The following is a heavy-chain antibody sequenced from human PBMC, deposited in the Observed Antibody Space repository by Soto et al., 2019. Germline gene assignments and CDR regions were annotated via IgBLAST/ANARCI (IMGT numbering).Heavy chain of an antibody. CDR2: INHSGST. J-gene: IGHJ4*02. D-gene: IGHD6-19*01. V-gene: IGHV4-34*01. Sequence: PSETLSLTCAVYGGSFSGYYWSWIRQPPGKGLEWIGEINHSGSTNYNPSLKSRVTISVDTSKNQFSLKLSSVTAADTAVYYCAREGYSSGPSYFDYWGQGTLVTVS. CDR1: GGSFSGYY. CDR3: AREGYSSGPSYFDY.